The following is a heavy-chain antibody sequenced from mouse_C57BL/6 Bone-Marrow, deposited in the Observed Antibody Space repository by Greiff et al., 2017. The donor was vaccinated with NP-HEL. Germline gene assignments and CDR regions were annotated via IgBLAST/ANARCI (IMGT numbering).Heavy chain of an antibody. D-gene: IGHD2-3*01. J-gene: IGHJ2*01. Sequence: QVQLQQSGAELVRPGASVKLSCKASGYTFTDYYINWVKQRPGQGLEWIARIYPGSGNTYYNEKFKGKATLTAEKSSSNAYMQLSSLTSEDSAVYFCALDGYYFDCWGQVTTLTVSS. CDR2: IYPGSGNT. CDR1: GYTFTDYY. CDR3: ALDGYYFDC. V-gene: IGHV1-76*01.